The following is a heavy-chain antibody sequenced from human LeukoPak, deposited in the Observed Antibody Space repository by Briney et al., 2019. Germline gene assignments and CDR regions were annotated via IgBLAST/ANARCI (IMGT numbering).Heavy chain of an antibody. CDR1: GFTFSSYS. V-gene: IGHV3-21*01. D-gene: IGHD3-9*01. Sequence: PGGSLRLSCAASGFTFSSYSMNWVRQAPGKGLEWVSSISSSSSYIYYADSVKGRFTIPRDNAKNSLYLQMNSLRAEDTAVYYCARDLHYDILTGAEDWGQGTLVTVSS. J-gene: IGHJ1*01. CDR2: ISSSSSYI. CDR3: ARDLHYDILTGAED.